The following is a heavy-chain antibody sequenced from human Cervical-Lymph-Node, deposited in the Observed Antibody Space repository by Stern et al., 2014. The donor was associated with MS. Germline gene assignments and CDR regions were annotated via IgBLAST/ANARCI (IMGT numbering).Heavy chain of an antibody. D-gene: IGHD4-23*01. J-gene: IGHJ6*02. CDR2: ISSAGDR. CDR1: GFNFSAYD. CDR3: ARDLPRGGGNGMDV. Sequence: VQLVESGGGLVQPGGSLRLSCAASGFNFSAYDMHWVRQVTGKRLEWVSAISSAGDRYYPGSVKGRFTISRDSAKSSLYLQMNNLRAGDTAVYYCARDLPRGGGNGMDVWGQGTTVTVSS. V-gene: IGHV3-13*01.